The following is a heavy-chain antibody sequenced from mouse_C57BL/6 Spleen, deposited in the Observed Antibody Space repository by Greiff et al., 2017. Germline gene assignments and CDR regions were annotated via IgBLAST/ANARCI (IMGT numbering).Heavy chain of an antibody. CDR3: ARDYADY. CDR1: GFTFSDYG. Sequence: DVHLVESGGGLVKPGGSLKLSCAASGFTFSDYGMHWVRQAPEKGLEWVAYISSGSSTIYYAEKVKGRFTISRDNAKNTLFLQMTSLRSEDTAMYYCARDYADYWGQGTTLTVSS. V-gene: IGHV5-17*01. D-gene: IGHD2-4*01. J-gene: IGHJ2*01. CDR2: ISSGSSTI.